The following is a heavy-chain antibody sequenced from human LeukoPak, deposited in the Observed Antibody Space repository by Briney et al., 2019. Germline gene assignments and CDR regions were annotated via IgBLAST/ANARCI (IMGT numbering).Heavy chain of an antibody. Sequence: GGSLRLSCAASGFTFSSYGMHWVRQAPGKGLEWVAVIWYDGSNKYYADSVKGRFTISRDNSKNTLYLQMNSLRDEDTAVYYCARDRYYGSGSYFEGMDVWGKGTTVTVSS. V-gene: IGHV3-33*01. CDR3: ARDRYYGSGSYFEGMDV. CDR1: GFTFSSYG. CDR2: IWYDGSNK. D-gene: IGHD3-10*01. J-gene: IGHJ6*04.